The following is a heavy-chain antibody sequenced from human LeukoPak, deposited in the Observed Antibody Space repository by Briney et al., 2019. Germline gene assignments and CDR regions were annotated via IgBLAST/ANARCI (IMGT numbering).Heavy chain of an antibody. V-gene: IGHV4-38-2*02. CDR2: IYHSGST. J-gene: IGHJ5*02. CDR1: GYSISSGYY. Sequence: SETLSLTCTVSGYSISSGYYWGWIRQPPGKGLEWIGSIYHSGSTYYNPSLKSRVTISVDTSKNQFSLKLSSVTAADTAVYYCAKDRVDTAMDTEYNWFDPWGQGTLVTVSS. CDR3: AKDRVDTAMDTEYNWFDP. D-gene: IGHD5-18*01.